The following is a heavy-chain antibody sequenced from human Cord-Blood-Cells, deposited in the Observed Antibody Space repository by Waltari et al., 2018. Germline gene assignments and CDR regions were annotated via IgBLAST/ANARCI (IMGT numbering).Heavy chain of an antibody. J-gene: IGHJ4*02. D-gene: IGHD1-1*01. V-gene: IGHV5-51*01. Sequence: AEVKKPGESLKISCKGSGYSFTSYWIGWVRQMPGKGLAWMGIIYPGDPDTRYSPSFQGQVTISADKSISTAYLQWRSLKASDTAMYYCARIQRWNDYYFDYWGQGTLVTVSS. CDR3: ARIQRWNDYYFDY. CDR1: GYSFTSYW. CDR2: IYPGDPDT.